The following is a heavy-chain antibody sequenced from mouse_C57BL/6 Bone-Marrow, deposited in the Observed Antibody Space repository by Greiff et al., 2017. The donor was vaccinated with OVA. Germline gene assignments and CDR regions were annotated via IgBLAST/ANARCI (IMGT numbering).Heavy chain of an antibody. Sequence: QVQLKQPGAELVMPGASVKLSCKASGYTFTSYWMHWVKQRPGQGLEWIGEIDPSDSYTNYNQKFKGKSTLTVDKSSSTAYMQLSSLTSEDSAVYYCAIRAYWGQGTTLTVSS. J-gene: IGHJ2*01. CDR3: AIRAY. V-gene: IGHV1-69*01. CDR1: GYTFTSYW. CDR2: IDPSDSYT.